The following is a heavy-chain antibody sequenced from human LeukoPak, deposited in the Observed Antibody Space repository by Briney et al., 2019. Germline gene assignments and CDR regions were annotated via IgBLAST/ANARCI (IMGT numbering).Heavy chain of an antibody. V-gene: IGHV3-64*01. CDR1: GFIFSSYG. CDR2: ISSNGGST. Sequence: PGRSLRLSCAASGFIFSSYGMHWFRQAPGKGLEYVSAISSNGGSTYYANSVKGRFTISRDNSKNTLYLQMGSLRAEDMAVYYCARVGYSSSWWGQGTLVAVSS. D-gene: IGHD6-13*01. J-gene: IGHJ4*02. CDR3: ARVGYSSSW.